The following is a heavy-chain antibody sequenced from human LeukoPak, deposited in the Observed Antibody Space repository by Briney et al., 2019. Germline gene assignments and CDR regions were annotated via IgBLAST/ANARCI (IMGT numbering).Heavy chain of an antibody. CDR2: IYYSGST. J-gene: IGHJ4*02. D-gene: IGHD3-9*01. CDR1: GGSISSGDYY. V-gene: IGHV4-30-4*08. Sequence: SQTLSLTCTVSGGSISSGDYYWSWIRQPPGKGLEWIGNIYYSGSTYYNPSLKSRVTISVDTSNNQFSLKLSSVTAADTAVYYCARGTYYDILTGSSCYFDYWGQGTLVTVSS. CDR3: ARGTYYDILTGSSCYFDY.